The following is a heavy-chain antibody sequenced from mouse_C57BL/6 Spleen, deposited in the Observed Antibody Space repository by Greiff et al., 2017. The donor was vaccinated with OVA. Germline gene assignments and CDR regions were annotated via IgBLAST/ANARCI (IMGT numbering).Heavy chain of an antibody. CDR1: GFSFNTYA. Sequence: GGGLVQPKGSLKLSCAASGFSFNTYAMNWVRQAPGKGLEWVARIRSKSNNYATYYADSVKDRFTISRDDSESMLYLQMNNLKTEDTAMYYCVRGGFYYDYGDYYAMDYWGQGTSVTVSS. V-gene: IGHV10-1*01. CDR2: IRSKSNNYAT. J-gene: IGHJ4*01. CDR3: VRGGFYYDYGDYYAMDY. D-gene: IGHD2-4*01.